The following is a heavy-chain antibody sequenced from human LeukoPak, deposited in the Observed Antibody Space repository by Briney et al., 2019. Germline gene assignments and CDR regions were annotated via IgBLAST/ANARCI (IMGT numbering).Heavy chain of an antibody. J-gene: IGHJ6*03. CDR2: IYYTGST. V-gene: IGHV4-59*08. Sequence: PSETLSLTCTVSGGSISGYYWSWIRRAPGRGLEWIGYIYYTGSTSYNPSLESRVTISLDTSKNQFSLKLRYVTAADTAVYYCARRPGSHNHYHYYTDVWGKGTTVTVSS. CDR1: GGSISGYY. D-gene: IGHD3-10*01. CDR3: ARRPGSHNHYHYYTDV.